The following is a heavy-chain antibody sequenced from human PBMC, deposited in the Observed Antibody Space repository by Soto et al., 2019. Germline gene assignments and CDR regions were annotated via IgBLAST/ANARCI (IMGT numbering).Heavy chain of an antibody. V-gene: IGHV4-34*01. CDR1: GGSFSGYY. J-gene: IGHJ6*03. CDR3: ARRPMGYTTTYYYSCIDV. D-gene: IGHD6-13*01. CDR2: INHSGGT. Sequence: QVQLQQRGAGLLKPSETLSLTYAVYGGSFSGYYWSWIRQPPGKGLEWIGEINHSGGTNYNPSLKGRVTISVDTSQTQFPLKLSSVTAADTAVYYCARRPMGYTTTYYYSCIDVWGKGTTVTVSS.